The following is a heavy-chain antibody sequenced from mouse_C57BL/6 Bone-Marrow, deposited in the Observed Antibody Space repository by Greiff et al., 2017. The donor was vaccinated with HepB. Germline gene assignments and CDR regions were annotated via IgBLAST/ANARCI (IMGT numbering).Heavy chain of an antibody. CDR1: GFTFSDYY. V-gene: IGHV5-16*01. Sequence: DVHLVESEGGLVQPGSSMKLSCTASGFTFSDYYMAWVRQVPEKGLEWVANINYDGSSTYYLDSLKSRFIISRDNAKNILYLQMSSLKSEDTATYYCARDYDDGYAMDYWGQGTSVTVSS. CDR3: ARDYDDGYAMDY. CDR2: INYDGSST. J-gene: IGHJ4*01. D-gene: IGHD2-12*01.